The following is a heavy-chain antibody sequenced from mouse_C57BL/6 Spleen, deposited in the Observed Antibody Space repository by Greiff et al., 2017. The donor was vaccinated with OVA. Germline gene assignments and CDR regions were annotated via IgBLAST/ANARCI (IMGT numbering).Heavy chain of an antibody. CDR1: GFTINDYD. Sequence: VQLQQSGAELVKPGASVKLSCTASGFTINDYDMYWAKQTPEQGLEWTGTIDPEAGETNYTPKFQGKATLTADTSSNTAYLPLRSLTSEDTAVYDGARVGYGDMDYWGQGTSVTVSS. D-gene: IGHD3-2*02. CDR3: ARVGYGDMDY. J-gene: IGHJ4*01. CDR2: IDPEAGET. V-gene: IGHV14-2*01.